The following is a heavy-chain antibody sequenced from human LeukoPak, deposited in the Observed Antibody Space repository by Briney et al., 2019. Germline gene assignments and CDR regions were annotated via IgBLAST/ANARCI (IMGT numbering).Heavy chain of an antibody. J-gene: IGHJ4*02. CDR3: ARELIAVAGRGIDY. D-gene: IGHD6-19*01. CDR1: GYTFTSYD. V-gene: IGHV1-8*01. CDR2: MNPNSGNT. Sequence: ASVKASCKASGYTFTSYDINWVRQATGQGLEWMGWMNPNSGNTGYAQKFQGRVTMTRNTSISTAYMELSSLRSEDTAVYYCARELIAVAGRGIDYWGQGTLVTVSS.